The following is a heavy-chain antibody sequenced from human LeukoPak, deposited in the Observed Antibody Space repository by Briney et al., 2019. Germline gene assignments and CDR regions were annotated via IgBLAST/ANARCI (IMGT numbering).Heavy chain of an antibody. Sequence: GGSLRLSCAASGFTFSNYAMSWVRRAPGKGLEWVSTVSGSGLSTYSADSVKGRFTISRDNSKNTLSLQMNSLRAEDTAVYYCAKSPYIASHIDFDYWGQGTLVTVSS. CDR3: AKSPYIASHIDFDY. D-gene: IGHD3-16*01. J-gene: IGHJ4*02. CDR2: VSGSGLST. CDR1: GFTFSNYA. V-gene: IGHV3-23*01.